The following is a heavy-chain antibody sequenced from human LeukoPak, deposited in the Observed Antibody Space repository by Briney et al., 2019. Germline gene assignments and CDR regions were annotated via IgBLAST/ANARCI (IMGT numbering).Heavy chain of an antibody. CDR3: ASSPSYPDAFDI. V-gene: IGHV1-45*02. Sequence: SVKVSCKASGYTFTYRYLHWVRQAPGQALEWMGWITPFNGNTNYAQKFQDRVTITRDRSMSTAYMELSSLRSEDTAMYYCASSPSYPDAFDIWGQGTMVTVSS. J-gene: IGHJ3*02. CDR2: ITPFNGNT. CDR1: GYTFTYRY.